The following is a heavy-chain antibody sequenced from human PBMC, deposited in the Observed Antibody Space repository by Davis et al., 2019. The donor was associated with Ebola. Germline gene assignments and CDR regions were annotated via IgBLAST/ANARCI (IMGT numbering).Heavy chain of an antibody. J-gene: IGHJ3*02. Sequence: ASVKVSCKASGYTFTGYYMHWVRQAPGQGLEWMGWINPNSGGTNYAQKFQGWVTMTRDTSISTAYMELSRLRSDDTAVYYCARAVGYGGNSNAFDIWGQGTMVTVSS. CDR3: ARAVGYGGNSNAFDI. V-gene: IGHV1-2*04. CDR2: INPNSGGT. CDR1: GYTFTGYY. D-gene: IGHD4-23*01.